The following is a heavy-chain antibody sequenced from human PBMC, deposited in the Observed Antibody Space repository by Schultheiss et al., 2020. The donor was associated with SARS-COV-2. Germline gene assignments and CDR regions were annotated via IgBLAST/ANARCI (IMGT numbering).Heavy chain of an antibody. CDR1: GFTFSSYA. CDR3: ARDMGSSSFAFDI. CDR2: ISYDGSNK. J-gene: IGHJ3*02. Sequence: GGSLRLSCAASGFTFSSYAMHWVRQAPGKGLEWVAVISYDGSNKYYADSVKGRFTISRDNSKNTLYLQMNSLRAEDTAVYYCARDMGSSSFAFDIWGQGTMVTVSS. V-gene: IGHV3-30-3*01. D-gene: IGHD6-6*01.